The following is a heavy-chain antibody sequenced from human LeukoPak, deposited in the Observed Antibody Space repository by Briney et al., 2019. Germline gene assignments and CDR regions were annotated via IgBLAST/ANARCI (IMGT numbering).Heavy chain of an antibody. V-gene: IGHV3-15*01. CDR1: GFSFSNAW. CDR3: VTNLDRTRNCRNGSCLD. D-gene: IGHD2-15*01. Sequence: PGVSLRLSCAASGFSFSNAWMSWVRQTPGKGLEWVGRIKSKTDGGTADYAAPVKGRFTISRDDSKTTLYLLMNSLKIDDTAVCYCVTNLDRTRNCRNGSCLDWGQGTLVTVSS. J-gene: IGHJ4*02. CDR2: IKSKTDGGTA.